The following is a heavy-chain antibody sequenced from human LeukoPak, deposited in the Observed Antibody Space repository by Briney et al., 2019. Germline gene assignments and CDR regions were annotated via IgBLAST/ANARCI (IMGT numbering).Heavy chain of an antibody. V-gene: IGHV3-21*01. CDR3: ARGHYDVLTDSLNQLAY. D-gene: IGHD3-9*01. CDR2: ISSSSSYI. CDR1: GFTFSSYS. Sequence: GGSLRLSCAASGFTFSSYSMNWVRQAPGKGLEWVSSISSSSSYIYYADSVRGRFTISRDNAKTSLYLQMNSLRAEDTAVYYCARGHYDVLTDSLNQLAYWGQGTLVTVSS. J-gene: IGHJ4*02.